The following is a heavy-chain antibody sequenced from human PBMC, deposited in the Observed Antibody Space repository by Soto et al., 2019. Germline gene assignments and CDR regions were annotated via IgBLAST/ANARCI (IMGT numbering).Heavy chain of an antibody. V-gene: IGHV3-66*01. CDR1: GFTVSSNY. J-gene: IGHJ4*02. Sequence: GGSLRLSCAASGFTVSSNYMSWVRQAPGKGLEWVSVIYSGGSTYYAGSVKGRFTISRDNSKNTLYLQMNSLRAEDTAVYYCARVLSVTTYRQYFDYWGQGTLVTVSS. CDR3: ARVLSVTTYRQYFDY. CDR2: IYSGGST. D-gene: IGHD4-17*01.